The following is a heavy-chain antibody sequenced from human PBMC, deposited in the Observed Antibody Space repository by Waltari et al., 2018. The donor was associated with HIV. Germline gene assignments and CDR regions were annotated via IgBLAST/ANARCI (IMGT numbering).Heavy chain of an antibody. J-gene: IGHJ4*02. D-gene: IGHD3-16*01. Sequence: QVQLVESGGGVVQHGRYLRRSCAASGCTFSSYVMHWVRQAPGKGLEWVAVISSYDGNNKYYADSVKGRLTISRDNSKRTLYLQMNSLRAEDTAVYYCANLDSEQAGGWGQGTLVTVSS. CDR2: ISSYDGNNK. V-gene: IGHV3-30*18. CDR3: ANLDSEQAGG. CDR1: GCTFSSYV.